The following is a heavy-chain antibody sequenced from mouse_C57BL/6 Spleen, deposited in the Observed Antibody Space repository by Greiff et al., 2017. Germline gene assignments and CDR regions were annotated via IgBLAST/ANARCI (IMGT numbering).Heavy chain of an antibody. CDR3: VSLLSVKEY. Sequence: EVKLMESGGGLVQPQGSLKLSCAASGFSFNTYAMNWVRKAPGKGLEWVARIRSKSNNYATCYADSVKDRYIISSDDSESMHYLQMNNLKTEDTAMYYCVSLLSVKEYWGQGTSVTVSS. CDR1: GFSFNTYA. V-gene: IGHV10-1*01. J-gene: IGHJ4*01. CDR2: IRSKSNNYAT.